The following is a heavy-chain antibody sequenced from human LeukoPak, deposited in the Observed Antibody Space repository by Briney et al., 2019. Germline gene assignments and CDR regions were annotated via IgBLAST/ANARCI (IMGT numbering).Heavy chain of an antibody. Sequence: GGSLRLSCAASGFTFSSYAMSWVRQAPGKGLEWVSAISGSGGSTYYADSVKGRFTISRDNSKNTLYLQMNSLRAEDTAVYYCAKWFYSSSWTPAYYMDVWGKGTTVTISS. D-gene: IGHD6-13*01. V-gene: IGHV3-23*01. CDR1: GFTFSSYA. J-gene: IGHJ6*03. CDR2: ISGSGGST. CDR3: AKWFYSSSWTPAYYMDV.